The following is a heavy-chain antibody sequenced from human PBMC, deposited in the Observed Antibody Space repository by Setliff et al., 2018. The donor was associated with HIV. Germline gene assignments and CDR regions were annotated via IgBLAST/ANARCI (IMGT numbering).Heavy chain of an antibody. J-gene: IGHJ4*02. D-gene: IGHD3-10*01. CDR2: VDWDDDK. V-gene: IGHV2-70*04. CDR1: GLSLSTSGMR. CDR3: ARDWRDASGSYYYFDY. Sequence: GSGPYAGEPTQTLTLTCTFSGLSLSTSGMRVSWIRQPPGKALEWLARVDWDDDKFYSTSLKTRLTISKDTSKNQVVLTMTNMDPVDTATYYCARDWRDASGSYYYFDYWGQGTLVTVSS.